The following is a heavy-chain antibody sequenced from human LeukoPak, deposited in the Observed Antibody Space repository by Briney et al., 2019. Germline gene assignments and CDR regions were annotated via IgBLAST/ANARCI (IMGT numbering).Heavy chain of an antibody. Sequence: GGSLRLSCAASGFTVSTNYMSWVRQAPGKGLEWVSVISSGGTPYYADSVKGRFTISRDSSENTLYLQMHSVRAEDTAVYYCARGGAGYAFDYWGQGTLVTVSS. CDR2: ISSGGTP. CDR3: ARGGAGYAFDY. V-gene: IGHV3-66*02. J-gene: IGHJ4*02. D-gene: IGHD5-12*01. CDR1: GFTVSTNY.